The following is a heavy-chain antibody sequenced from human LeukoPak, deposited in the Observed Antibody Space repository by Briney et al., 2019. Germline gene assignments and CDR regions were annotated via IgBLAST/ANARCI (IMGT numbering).Heavy chain of an antibody. CDR3: AKDRASSRYNGLDV. CDR2: ISGNSGTT. Sequence: GGSLRISCAASGFTFSTYAMSWVRQAPGKGLEWVSAISGNSGTTNYADSVKGRFTISRDNSKNTVYLQMNSLRVEDTARYYCAKDRASSRYNGLDVWGQGTTVTVSS. J-gene: IGHJ6*02. V-gene: IGHV3-23*01. CDR1: GFTFSTYA. D-gene: IGHD5-18*01.